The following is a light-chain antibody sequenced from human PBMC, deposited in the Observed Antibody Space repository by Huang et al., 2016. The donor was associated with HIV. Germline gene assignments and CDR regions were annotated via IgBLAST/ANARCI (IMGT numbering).Light chain of an antibody. CDR2: AAS. CDR3: QQSYSTPLT. V-gene: IGKV1-39*01. J-gene: IGKJ4*01. CDR1: QNINNY. Sequence: DIQMTQSPSSLSASVGDRVTITCRARQNINNYLNWYQQKPGKAPKLLIYAASSLQSGVPSRFSGSGSGTDFTLTISSLQPEDFASYYCQQSYSTPLTFGGGTKVEIK.